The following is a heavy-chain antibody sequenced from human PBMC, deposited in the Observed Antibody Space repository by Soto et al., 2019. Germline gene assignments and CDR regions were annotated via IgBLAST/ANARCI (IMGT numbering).Heavy chain of an antibody. J-gene: IGHJ4*02. V-gene: IGHV1-8*01. Sequence: RASVKVSCKASGYSFTSLDINWVRQTAGQGLEWMGWMQPSTGRTGYAQKFQGRVTMTRDTSISTAYMELTTLTSDDTAFYYCARGVSAGVDYWGQGTLVTVSS. CDR2: MQPSTGRT. CDR3: ARGVSAGVDY. D-gene: IGHD1-26*01. CDR1: GYSFTSLD.